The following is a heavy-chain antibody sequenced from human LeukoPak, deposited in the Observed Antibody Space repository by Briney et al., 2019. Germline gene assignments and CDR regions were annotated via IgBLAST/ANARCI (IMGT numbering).Heavy chain of an antibody. CDR3: ARGLRSGGLLWFREFMPPGIGHNYYYYYMDV. V-gene: IGHV1-8*01. CDR1: GYTFTSYD. D-gene: IGHD3-10*01. Sequence: ASVKVSCKASGYTFTSYDINWVRQATGQRLEWMGWMNPNSGNTGYAQKFQGRVTMTRNTSISTAYMELSSLRSEDTAVYYCARGLRSGGLLWFREFMPPGIGHNYYYYYMDVWGKGTTVTVSS. CDR2: MNPNSGNT. J-gene: IGHJ6*03.